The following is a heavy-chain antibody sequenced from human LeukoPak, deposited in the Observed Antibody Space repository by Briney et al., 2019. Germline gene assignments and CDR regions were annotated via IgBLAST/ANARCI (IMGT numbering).Heavy chain of an antibody. CDR1: GYTFTSYG. CDR2: ISAYNGNT. CDR3: ASLDSSGYYYGY. V-gene: IGHV1-18*01. Sequence: ASVKVSCKASGYTFTSYGISWVRQAPGQGLEWMGWISAYNGNTNYAQKLQGRVTMTTDTSTSTAYMELRSLRSDDTAAYYCASLDSSGYYYGYWGQGTLVTVSS. J-gene: IGHJ4*02. D-gene: IGHD3-22*01.